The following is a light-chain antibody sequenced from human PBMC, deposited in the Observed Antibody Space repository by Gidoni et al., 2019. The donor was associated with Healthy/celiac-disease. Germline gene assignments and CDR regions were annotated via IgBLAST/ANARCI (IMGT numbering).Light chain of an antibody. V-gene: IGKV1-39*01. CDR2: AAS. CDR1: QSISSY. CDR3: QQSYSTPRT. Sequence: IQLPPSPSSLSASVGDRVTITCRASQSISSYLNWYQQKPGKAPKLLIDAASSLQSGVPSRFSGSGSGTDFTLTISSLQPEDFATYYCQQSYSTPRTFGQGTKLEIK. J-gene: IGKJ2*01.